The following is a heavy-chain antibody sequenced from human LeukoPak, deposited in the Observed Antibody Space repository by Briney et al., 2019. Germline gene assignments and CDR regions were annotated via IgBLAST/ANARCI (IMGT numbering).Heavy chain of an antibody. CDR1: GYTFTSYG. D-gene: IGHD3-9*01. Sequence: ASVTVSCTASGYTFTSYGISWVRQAPGQGLEWMGWISAYNGNTNYAQKLQGRVTMTTDTSTSTAYMELRSLRSDDTAVYYCARDSAGYYDILTGYFKSPPYYFDYWGQGTLVTVSS. V-gene: IGHV1-18*01. CDR3: ARDSAGYYDILTGYFKSPPYYFDY. CDR2: ISAYNGNT. J-gene: IGHJ4*02.